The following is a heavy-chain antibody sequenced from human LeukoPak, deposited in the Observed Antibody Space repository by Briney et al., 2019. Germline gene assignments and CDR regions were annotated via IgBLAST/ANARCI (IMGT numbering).Heavy chain of an antibody. V-gene: IGHV1-69*13. CDR3: ARDLNCSGGSCYSQP. J-gene: IGHJ5*02. CDR1: GGTFSSYA. CDR2: IIPIFGTA. D-gene: IGHD2-15*01. Sequence: SVKVSCEASGGTFSSYAISWVRQAPGQGLEWMGGIIPIFGTANYAQKFQGRVTITADESTSTAYMELSSLRSEDTAVYYRARDLNCSGGSCYSQPWGQGTLVTVSS.